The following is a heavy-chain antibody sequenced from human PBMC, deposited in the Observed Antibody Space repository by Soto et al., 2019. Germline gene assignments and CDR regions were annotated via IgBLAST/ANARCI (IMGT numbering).Heavy chain of an antibody. CDR3: ARDVADCSGGSCYSDAAYGMDV. CDR2: ISAYNGNT. D-gene: IGHD2-15*01. Sequence: ASVKVSCKASGYTFTSYGISWVRQAPGQGLEWMGWISAYNGNTNYAQKLQGRVTMTTDTSTSTAYMELRSLRSDDTAVYYCARDVADCSGGSCYSDAAYGMDVWGQGTTVTVS. CDR1: GYTFTSYG. V-gene: IGHV1-18*01. J-gene: IGHJ6*02.